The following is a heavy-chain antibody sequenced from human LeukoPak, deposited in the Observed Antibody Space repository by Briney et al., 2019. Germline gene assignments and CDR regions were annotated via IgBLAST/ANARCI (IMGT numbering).Heavy chain of an antibody. CDR3: ARDLEGIVATSGLYYYYMDV. D-gene: IGHD5-12*01. CDR1: GFTFSSYA. J-gene: IGHJ6*03. V-gene: IGHV3-23*01. Sequence: GGSLRLSCAASGFTFSSYAMSWVRQAPGKGLEWVSAISGSGGSTYYADSVKGRFTISRDNSKNTLYLQMNSLRAEDTAVYYCARDLEGIVATSGLYYYYMDVWGKGTTVTVSS. CDR2: ISGSGGST.